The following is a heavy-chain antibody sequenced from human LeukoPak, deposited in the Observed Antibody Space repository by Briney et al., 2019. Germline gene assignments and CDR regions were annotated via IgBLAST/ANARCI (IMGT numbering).Heavy chain of an antibody. D-gene: IGHD3-22*01. V-gene: IGHV3-21*01. Sequence: KSGGSLRLSCAASGFTFSSYSMNWVRQAPGKGLEWVSSISSSSSSYIYYADSVKGRFTISRDNAKNSLYLQMNSLRAEDTAVYYCARSADYDSSGYYFGLGYYFDYWGQGTLVTVSS. CDR2: ISSSSSSYI. J-gene: IGHJ4*02. CDR1: GFTFSSYS. CDR3: ARSADYDSSGYYFGLGYYFDY.